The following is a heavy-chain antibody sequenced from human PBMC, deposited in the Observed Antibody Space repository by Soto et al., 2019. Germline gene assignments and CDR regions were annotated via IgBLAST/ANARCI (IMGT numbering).Heavy chain of an antibody. CDR1: GGSISGSHYH. D-gene: IGHD6-19*01. V-gene: IGHV4-39*01. Sequence: SKTLSLTCTVSGGSISGSHYHWGWIRQPPGKGLEWIGSIHYSGRVFYKSSLLGRVTISVDTSKNQFSLDLNSVTATDTAVYYCALNPPIEVAGPDFWGQGTLVTGSS. J-gene: IGHJ4*02. CDR3: ALNPPIEVAGPDF. CDR2: IHYSGRV.